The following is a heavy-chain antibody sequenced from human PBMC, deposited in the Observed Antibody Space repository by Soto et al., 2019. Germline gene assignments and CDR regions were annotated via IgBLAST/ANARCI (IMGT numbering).Heavy chain of an antibody. CDR3: ARDKDNYYYYGMDV. Sequence: ASVKVSCKASGYTFTTYVIHWVRQAPGQRLEWMGWINAGNGNTKYSQNFMGRVTLTRDTSATTAYMELSSLRSEDTAVYYCARDKDNYYYYGMDVWGQGTTVTVSS. D-gene: IGHD2-15*01. J-gene: IGHJ6*02. CDR2: INAGNGNT. CDR1: GYTFTTYV. V-gene: IGHV1-3*01.